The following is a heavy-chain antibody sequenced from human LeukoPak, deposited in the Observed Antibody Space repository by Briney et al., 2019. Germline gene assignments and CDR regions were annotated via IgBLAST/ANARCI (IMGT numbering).Heavy chain of an antibody. CDR2: ISSSSNYI. J-gene: IGHJ4*02. CDR1: GFTFSSYS. Sequence: GGSLRLSCAASGFTFSSYSMNWVRQAPGKGLEWVSSISSSSNYIYYADSVKGRFTISRDNAKNSLYLQMNSLRAEDTAVYYCARDKDIVVVPAAHFDYWGQGTLVTVSS. CDR3: ARDKDIVVVPAAHFDY. D-gene: IGHD2-2*01. V-gene: IGHV3-21*01.